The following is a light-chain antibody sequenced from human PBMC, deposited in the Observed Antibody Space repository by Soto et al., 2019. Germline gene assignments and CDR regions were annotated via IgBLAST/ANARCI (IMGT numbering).Light chain of an antibody. CDR2: KAS. Sequence: DIQMTQSPSTLSGSVGDRVTITCRASQTISSWLAWYQQKPGKAPKLLIYKASTLKSGVPSRFSGSGSGTEFTLPISSLQPDDFATYYCQHYYSYSEAFGQGTKVELQ. CDR1: QTISSW. V-gene: IGKV1-5*03. CDR3: QHYYSYSEA. J-gene: IGKJ1*01.